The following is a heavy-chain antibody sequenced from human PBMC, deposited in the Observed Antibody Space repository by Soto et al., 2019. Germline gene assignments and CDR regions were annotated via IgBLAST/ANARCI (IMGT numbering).Heavy chain of an antibody. V-gene: IGHV5-10-1*01. CDR3: ASSLAVAGTTLDY. CDR1: GYSFTSYW. J-gene: IGHJ4*02. Sequence: GASLKISCKGSGYSFTSYWISWVRQMPGKGLEWMGRIDPSDSYTNYSPSFQGHVTISADKSISTAYLQWSSLKASDTAMYYCASSLAVAGTTLDYWGQGTLVTVSS. CDR2: IDPSDSYT. D-gene: IGHD6-19*01.